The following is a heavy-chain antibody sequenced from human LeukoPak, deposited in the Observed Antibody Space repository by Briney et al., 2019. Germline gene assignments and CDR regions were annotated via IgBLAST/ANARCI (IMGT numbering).Heavy chain of an antibody. V-gene: IGHV1-18*04. J-gene: IGHJ4*02. CDR2: ISAYNGNT. Sequence: ASVKVSCKASGYTFTGSYMHWVRQAPGQGLEWMGWISAYNGNTNYAQKLQGRVTMTTDTSTSTAYMELRSLRSDDTAVYYCARVDEYSYGLTDYWGQGTLVTVSS. D-gene: IGHD5-18*01. CDR1: GYTFTGSY. CDR3: ARVDEYSYGLTDY.